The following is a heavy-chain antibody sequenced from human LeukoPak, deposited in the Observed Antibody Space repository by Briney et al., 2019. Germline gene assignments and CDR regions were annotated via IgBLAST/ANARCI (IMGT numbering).Heavy chain of an antibody. CDR2: ISYDGSNK. CDR1: GFTFSSYA. V-gene: IGHV3-30-3*01. CDR3: ARGGISSGST. D-gene: IGHD3-22*01. Sequence: GRSLRLSCAASGFTFSSYAMHWVRQAPGKGLEWVAVISYDGSNKYYADSVKGRFTISRDNSKNTLYLQMSSLRAEDTAVYYCARGGISSGSTWGQGTLVTVSS. J-gene: IGHJ5*02.